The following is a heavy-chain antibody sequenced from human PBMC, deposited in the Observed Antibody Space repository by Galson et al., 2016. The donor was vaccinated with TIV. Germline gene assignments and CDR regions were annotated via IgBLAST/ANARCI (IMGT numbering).Heavy chain of an antibody. J-gene: IGHJ6*02. CDR2: IRYDGSRR. CDR1: GFTFSSFG. Sequence: SLRLSCAASGFTFSSFGMHWVRRAPGKGLEWVALIRYDGSRRYYADSVKGRFTISRDNTKNSLFLQMNSLRAEDTALYYCAKGAKSHVYHASDVWGQGTTVTVSS. CDR3: AKGAKSHVYHASDV. V-gene: IGHV3-30*02. D-gene: IGHD2/OR15-2a*01.